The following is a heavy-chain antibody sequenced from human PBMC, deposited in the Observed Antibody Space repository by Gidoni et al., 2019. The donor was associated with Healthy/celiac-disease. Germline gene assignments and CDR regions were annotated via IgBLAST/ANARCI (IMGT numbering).Heavy chain of an antibody. J-gene: IGHJ4*02. CDR1: GFTFSSYA. V-gene: IGHV3-23*01. CDR2: ISGSGGST. Sequence: EVQLLESGGGLVQPGGSLRLSCAAPGFTFSSYAVSWVRQAPGKGLEWVSAISGSGGSTYYADSVKGRFTISRDNSKNTLYLQMNSLRAEDTAVYYCAKDLYSIAAAGHLDYWGQGTLVTVSS. CDR3: AKDLYSIAAAGHLDY. D-gene: IGHD6-13*01.